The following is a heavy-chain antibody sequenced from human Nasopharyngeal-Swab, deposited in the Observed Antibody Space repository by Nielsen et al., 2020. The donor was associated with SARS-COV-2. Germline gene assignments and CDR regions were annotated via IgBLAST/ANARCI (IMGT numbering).Heavy chain of an antibody. CDR3: ARDAWGSGWFVDAFDI. CDR1: GYTFTSYG. Sequence: ASVKDSCKASGYTFTSYGISWVRQAPGQGVEWMGWISAYNGNTNYAQKLQGRVTMTTDTSTSTAYMELRSLRSDDTAVYYCARDAWGSGWFVDAFDIWGQGTMVTVSS. J-gene: IGHJ3*02. V-gene: IGHV1-18*01. CDR2: ISAYNGNT. D-gene: IGHD6-19*01.